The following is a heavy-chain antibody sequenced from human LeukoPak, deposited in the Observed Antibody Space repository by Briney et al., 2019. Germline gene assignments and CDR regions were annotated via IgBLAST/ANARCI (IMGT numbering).Heavy chain of an antibody. D-gene: IGHD5-12*01. CDR2: ISAYNGNT. J-gene: IGHJ4*02. CDR1: GYTFTSYG. CDR3: ARENIVATIPFDY. Sequence: VASVKVSCKASGYTFTSYGISWVRQAPGQGLEWMGWISAYNGNTNYAQKLQGRVTMTTDTSTSTAYMELSRLRSDDTAVYYCARENIVATIPFDYWGQGTLVTVSS. V-gene: IGHV1-18*01.